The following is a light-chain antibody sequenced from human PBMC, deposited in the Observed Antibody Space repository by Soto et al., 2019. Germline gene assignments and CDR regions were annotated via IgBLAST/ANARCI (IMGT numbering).Light chain of an antibody. CDR2: LAS. V-gene: IGKV3-20*01. J-gene: IGKJ2*01. Sequence: EIVLTQSPGTLSLSPGERATLSCRASQSINRYLAWYQQKPGQAPRLVIYLASNRATGIPDRFSGSGSGTDFTLTISRLEPEDFALYYCQQYGSSSYTFGQGTKVDIK. CDR1: QSINRY. CDR3: QQYGSSSYT.